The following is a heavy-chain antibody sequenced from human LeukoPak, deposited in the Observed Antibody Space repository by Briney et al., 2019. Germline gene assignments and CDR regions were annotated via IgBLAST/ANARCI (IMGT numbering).Heavy chain of an antibody. V-gene: IGHV4-34*01. J-gene: IGHJ4*02. CDR1: GGSFSGYY. Sequence: SETLSLICAVYGGSFSGYYWSWIRQPPGKGLEWIGEINHSGSTNYNPSLKSRVTISVDTSKNQFSLKLSSVTAADTAVYYCARGPYSSGWYKGIDYWGQGTLVTVSS. CDR2: INHSGST. D-gene: IGHD6-19*01. CDR3: ARGPYSSGWYKGIDY.